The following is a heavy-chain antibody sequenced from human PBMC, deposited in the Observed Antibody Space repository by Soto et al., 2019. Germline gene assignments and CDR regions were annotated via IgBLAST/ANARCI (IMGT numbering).Heavy chain of an antibody. D-gene: IGHD2-2*01. CDR2: ISAYNGNT. J-gene: IGHJ4*02. CDR3: ASTCCSSARCYSDY. Sequence: ASVKVSCKTSGYTFTSHGISWVRQAPGQGLEWMGWISAYNGNTNYAQKLQGRVTMTTDTPTSTAYMELRSLRSNDTAVYYCASTCCSSARCYSDYWGQGTLVTVSS. V-gene: IGHV1-18*04. CDR1: GYTFTSHG.